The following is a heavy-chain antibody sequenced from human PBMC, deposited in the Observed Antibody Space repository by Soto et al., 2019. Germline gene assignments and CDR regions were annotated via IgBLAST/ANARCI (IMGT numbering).Heavy chain of an antibody. CDR3: ARDQLATVSNTLDT. D-gene: IGHD5-12*01. J-gene: IGHJ3*02. CDR2: IWYDGSNK. CDR1: VFSFNDYG. Sequence: QVQLVESGGGVVQPGRSLRLSCAASVFSFNDYGMHWVRQAPGKGLEWVTLIWYDGSNKSYADSVKGRFTISRDNSKNTLYLQMNSLRAEDTAMYFCARDQLATVSNTLDTWGQGTMVTVSS. V-gene: IGHV3-33*01.